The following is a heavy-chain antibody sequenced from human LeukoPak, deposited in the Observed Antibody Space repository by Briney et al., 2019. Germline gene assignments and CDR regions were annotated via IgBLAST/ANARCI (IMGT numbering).Heavy chain of an antibody. Sequence: PSETLSLTCTVSGGSISSYYWSWIRQPPGRGLEWIGYIYYSGSTNYNPSLKSRVTISVDTSKNQFSLKLSSVTAADTAVYYCARTFRRQWLDYWGQGTLVTVSS. CDR1: GGSISSYY. CDR2: IYYSGST. V-gene: IGHV4-59*12. D-gene: IGHD6-19*01. CDR3: ARTFRRQWLDY. J-gene: IGHJ4*02.